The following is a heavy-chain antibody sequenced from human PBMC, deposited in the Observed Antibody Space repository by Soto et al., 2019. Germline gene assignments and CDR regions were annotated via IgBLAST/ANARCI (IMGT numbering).Heavy chain of an antibody. CDR2: IYYSGST. CDR3: ARHYSGYGLDY. CDR1: GGSISSGDYY. V-gene: IGHV4-30-4*01. Sequence: PSETLSLTCTVSGGSISSGDYYWSCIRQPPGKGLEWIGYIYYSGSTYYNPSLKSRVTISVDTSKNQFSLKLSSVTAADTAVYYCARHYSGYGLDYWGQGTLVTVSS. J-gene: IGHJ4*02. D-gene: IGHD5-12*01.